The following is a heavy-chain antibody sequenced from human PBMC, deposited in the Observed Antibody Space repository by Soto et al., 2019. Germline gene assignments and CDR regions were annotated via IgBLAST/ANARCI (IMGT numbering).Heavy chain of an antibody. CDR2: INTYDGNT. V-gene: IGHV1-18*01. J-gene: IGHJ4*02. D-gene: IGHD6-19*01. Sequence: ASVKVSCKASGGTFSSYAISWVRQAPGQGLEWMGWINTYDGNTNYAQNLQGRVTMTTDTSTSTAYMELRSLRSDDTALYYCARAEVAGTFDYWGQGTLVTVSS. CDR3: ARAEVAGTFDY. CDR1: GGTFSSYA.